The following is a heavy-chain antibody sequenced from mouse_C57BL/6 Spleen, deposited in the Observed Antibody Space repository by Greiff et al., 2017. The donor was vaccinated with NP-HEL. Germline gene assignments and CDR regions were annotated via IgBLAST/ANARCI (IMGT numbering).Heavy chain of an antibody. J-gene: IGHJ1*03. CDR1: GYSITSGYY. Sequence: EVQLQQSGPGLVKPSQSLSLTCSVPGYSITSGYYWNWIRQFPGNKLEWMGYISYDGSNNYNPSLKNRISITRDTSKNQFFLKLNSVTTEDTATYYCAREYYYGSSSWYFDVWGTGTTVTVSS. D-gene: IGHD1-1*01. CDR2: ISYDGSN. V-gene: IGHV3-6*01. CDR3: AREYYYGSSSWYFDV.